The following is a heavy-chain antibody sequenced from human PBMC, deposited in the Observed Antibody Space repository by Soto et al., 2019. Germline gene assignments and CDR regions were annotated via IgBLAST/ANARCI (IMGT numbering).Heavy chain of an antibody. CDR1: GFTFSSYV. D-gene: IGHD2-2*01. J-gene: IGHJ4*02. V-gene: IGHV3-23*01. CDR2: ISGSGDST. CDR3: ASRRPYQNTH. Sequence: GGSLRLSCAASGFTFSSYVMSWVRQAPGQGLEWVSAISGSGDSTYYADSVKGRFTISRDNSKNMLYLQMNSLRAEDTAVYYCASRRPYQNTHWGQGTLVTVSS.